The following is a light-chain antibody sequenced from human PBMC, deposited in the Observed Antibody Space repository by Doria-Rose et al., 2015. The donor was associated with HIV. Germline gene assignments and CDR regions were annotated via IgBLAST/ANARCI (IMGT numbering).Light chain of an antibody. J-gene: IGKJ1*01. CDR1: QSFSSTY. CDR2: DGS. CDR3: HQYGTSWT. V-gene: IGKV3-20*01. Sequence: EIVMTQSPGTLSLSPGERATLSCGASQSFSSTYLAWYQQKPGQAPSLLIYDGSTKATGIPDRFSASGSGTDFTLTINRPEPEDFALYYCHQYGTSWTFGQGTKVEI.